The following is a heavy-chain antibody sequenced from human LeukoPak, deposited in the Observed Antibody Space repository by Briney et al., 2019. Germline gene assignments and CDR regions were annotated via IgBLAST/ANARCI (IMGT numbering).Heavy chain of an antibody. Sequence: GGSLRPSCAASGFTFSNYGLSWVRQAPGKGLEWVSAISGNSGSTYYADSVKGRFTISRDNSKNTLYLQMSSLRAEDTAVYYCARGGIGDTGGYYLFVYWGQGTRVTVSS. J-gene: IGHJ4*02. CDR2: ISGNSGST. V-gene: IGHV3-23*01. D-gene: IGHD3-22*01. CDR1: GFTFSNYG. CDR3: ARGGIGDTGGYYLFVY.